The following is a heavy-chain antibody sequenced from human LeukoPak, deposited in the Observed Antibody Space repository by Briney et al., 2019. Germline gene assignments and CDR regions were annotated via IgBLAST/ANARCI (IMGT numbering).Heavy chain of an antibody. D-gene: IGHD4-17*01. Sequence: GESLKISCKGSGYSFTNYWISWVRQMSGKGLEWMGTIDPSDSYTNYRPSFQGHVTISADKSISTAYLQWSSLKASDTAMYYCAKHYGDYVGFFDYWGQGTLVTVSS. CDR1: GYSFTNYW. CDR2: IDPSDSYT. V-gene: IGHV5-10-1*01. J-gene: IGHJ4*02. CDR3: AKHYGDYVGFFDY.